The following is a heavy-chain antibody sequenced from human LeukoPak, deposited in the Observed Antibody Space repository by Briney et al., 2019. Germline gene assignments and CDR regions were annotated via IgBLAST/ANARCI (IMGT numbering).Heavy chain of an antibody. Sequence: GGSLRLSCEASGFTFSTYWMSWVRQAPGKGLEWVANISRDESQKYFVDSVKGRFAISRDNAKNSLFLQMNSLRAEDTAVYYCARDSDWSLDYWGQGTLVTVSS. V-gene: IGHV3-7*01. CDR1: GFTFSTYW. D-gene: IGHD3-9*01. CDR2: ISRDESQK. CDR3: ARDSDWSLDY. J-gene: IGHJ4*02.